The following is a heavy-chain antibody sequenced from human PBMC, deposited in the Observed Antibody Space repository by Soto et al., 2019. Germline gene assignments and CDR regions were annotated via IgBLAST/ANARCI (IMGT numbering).Heavy chain of an antibody. Sequence: QVQLQESGPRLVQPSETLSLICSVSGGSISGYYWSWIRQPAGKGLEWIGRIYGSGSVDYHPSLKRRFTMSVDAAKTHLSLKLSSVTAADTAVYYWARDHSDKLWFGGGFDNWGQGILVTVSA. CDR3: ARDHSDKLWFGGGFDN. CDR2: IYGSGSV. D-gene: IGHD3-10*01. J-gene: IGHJ5*02. V-gene: IGHV4-4*07. CDR1: GGSISGYY.